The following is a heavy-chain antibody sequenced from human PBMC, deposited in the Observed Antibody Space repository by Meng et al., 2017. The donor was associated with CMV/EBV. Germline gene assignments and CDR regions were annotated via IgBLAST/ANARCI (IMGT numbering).Heavy chain of an antibody. Sequence: GESLKISCAASGFTFSSYWMHWVRQAPGKGLVWVSRINSDGSSTSYADSVKGRFTISRDNAKNTLYLQMISLRAEDTAVYYCARALPLAPVGYYFDYWGQGTLVTVSS. D-gene: IGHD3-10*01. CDR2: INSDGSST. CDR1: GFTFSSYW. CDR3: ARALPLAPVGYYFDY. V-gene: IGHV3-74*01. J-gene: IGHJ4*02.